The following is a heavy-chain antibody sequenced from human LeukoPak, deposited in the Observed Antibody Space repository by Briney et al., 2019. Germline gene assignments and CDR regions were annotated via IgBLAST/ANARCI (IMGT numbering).Heavy chain of an antibody. CDR3: ASHLDYYDILTGPDY. D-gene: IGHD3-9*01. V-gene: IGHV4-30-4*01. Sequence: SETLSLTCTVSGGSISSGDYHWSWIRQPPGKGLEWIGYIYNSGSTYYNPSLKSRVTISVDTSKNQFSLKLSSVTAADTAVYYCASHLDYYDILTGPDYWGQGTLVTVSS. J-gene: IGHJ4*02. CDR1: GGSISSGDYH. CDR2: IYNSGST.